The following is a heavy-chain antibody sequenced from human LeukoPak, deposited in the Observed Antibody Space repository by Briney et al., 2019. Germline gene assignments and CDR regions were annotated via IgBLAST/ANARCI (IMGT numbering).Heavy chain of an antibody. Sequence: GRSLRLSCAASGFTFSSYAMHWVRQAPGKGLEWVAVISYDGSNKYYADSVKGRFTISRDNSKNTLYLQMNSLRAEDTAVYSCVKDRGYCTSTSCYWEGMDVWGQGTTVTVSS. J-gene: IGHJ6*02. V-gene: IGHV3-30*04. D-gene: IGHD2-2*01. CDR2: ISYDGSNK. CDR3: VKDRGYCTSTSCYWEGMDV. CDR1: GFTFSSYA.